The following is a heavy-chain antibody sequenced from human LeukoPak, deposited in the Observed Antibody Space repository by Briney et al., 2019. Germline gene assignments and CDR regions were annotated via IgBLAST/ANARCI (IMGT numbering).Heavy chain of an antibody. Sequence: GGSLRLSCAASGFTFDDYGMSWVRQAPGKGLEWVSGINWNGGSTGYADSVKGRFTISRDNAKNSLYLQMNSLIAEDTSLYYCARSVAASRDYWGQGTLVTVSS. CDR1: GFTFDDYG. V-gene: IGHV3-20*04. J-gene: IGHJ4*02. CDR2: INWNGGST. D-gene: IGHD2-15*01. CDR3: ARSVAASRDY.